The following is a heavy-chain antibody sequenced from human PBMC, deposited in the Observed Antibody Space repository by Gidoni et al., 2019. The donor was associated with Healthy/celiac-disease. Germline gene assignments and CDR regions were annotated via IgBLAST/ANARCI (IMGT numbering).Heavy chain of an antibody. CDR2: IYYSGST. D-gene: IGHD2-2*01. J-gene: IGHJ5*02. CDR1: GGSISSSSYY. Sequence: QLQLQESGPGLVKPSETLSLTCTVSGGSISSSSYYWGWIRQPPGKGLEWIGSIYYSGSTYYNPSLKSRVTISVDTSKNQFSLKLSSVTAADTAVYYCARVRAAMWGKGWFDPWGQGTLVTVSS. CDR3: ARVRAAMWGKGWFDP. V-gene: IGHV4-39*07.